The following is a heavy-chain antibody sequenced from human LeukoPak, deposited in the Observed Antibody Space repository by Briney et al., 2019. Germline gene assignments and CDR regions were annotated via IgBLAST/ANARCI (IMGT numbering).Heavy chain of an antibody. J-gene: IGHJ4*02. CDR1: GFTFDDNA. CDR3: AKGSGSVLLSDLDY. CDR2: ISWNSGSI. V-gene: IGHV3-9*01. Sequence: PGRSLRLSCAASGFTFDDNAMHWVRHAPGKGLEWVSGISWNSGSIGYADSVKGRFTISRDNAKNSLYLQMNSLRAEDTALYYCAKGSGSVLLSDLDYWGQGTLVTVSS. D-gene: IGHD6-6*01.